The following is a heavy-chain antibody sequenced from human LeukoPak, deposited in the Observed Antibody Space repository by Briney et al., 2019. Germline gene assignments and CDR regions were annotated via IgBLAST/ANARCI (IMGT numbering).Heavy chain of an antibody. CDR3: ARQVGATYFDY. CDR2: IYYSGRT. CDR1: GGYISSSSYY. Sequence: SETLSLTCTVSGGYISSSSYYWGWIRQPPGKGLEWIGRIYYSGRTYYNPSLTSRVTISVDTSKNQFSLKLSSVTAADTAVYYCARQVGATYFDYWGQGNLVTVSS. V-gene: IGHV4-39*01. J-gene: IGHJ4*02. D-gene: IGHD1-26*01.